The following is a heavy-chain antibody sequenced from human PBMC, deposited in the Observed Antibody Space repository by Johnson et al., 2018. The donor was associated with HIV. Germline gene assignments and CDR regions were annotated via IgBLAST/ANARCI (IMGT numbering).Heavy chain of an antibody. V-gene: IGHV3-30-3*01. J-gene: IGHJ3*02. CDR1: RFTFSSYS. CDR3: ARPTSQIHLWTDAFDI. D-gene: IGHD5-18*01. Sequence: QVQVLESGGGVVQPGRSLRLSCAASRFTFSSYSMHWVRQAPGKGLEWVAVISFDGSNKYYADSVKVRFTISRDNSENTLYLQMNSLRAEDTAVYFCARPTSQIHLWTDAFDIWGQGTMVTVSS. CDR2: ISFDGSNK.